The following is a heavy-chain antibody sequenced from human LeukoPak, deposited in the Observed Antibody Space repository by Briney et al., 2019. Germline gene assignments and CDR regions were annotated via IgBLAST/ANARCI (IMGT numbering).Heavy chain of an antibody. V-gene: IGHV4-61*02. CDR1: GGSISSGGYY. CDR2: IYTSGST. Sequence: SQTLSLTCAVSGGSISSGGYYWSWIRQPAGKGLEWIGRIYTSGSTNYNPSLKSRVTMSVDTSKNQFSLKLSSVTAADTAVYYCARNTYYDFWSGPYDAFDIWGQGTMVTVSS. D-gene: IGHD3-3*01. CDR3: ARNTYYDFWSGPYDAFDI. J-gene: IGHJ3*02.